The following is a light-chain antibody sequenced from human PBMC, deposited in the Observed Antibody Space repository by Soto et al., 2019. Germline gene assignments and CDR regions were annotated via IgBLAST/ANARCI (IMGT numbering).Light chain of an antibody. CDR1: ASNVGAQF. V-gene: IGLV1-51*01. J-gene: IGLJ2*01. Sequence: QSVLTQPPSVSAAPGQRVTISCSGSASNVGAQFVSWYQHRPGAAPQLLIYDTDKRPSEIPDRFSGSKSDMSATLTITGVQTGDEADYYCGTWDTGLTAGVFGGGTKLTVL. CDR2: DTD. CDR3: GTWDTGLTAGV.